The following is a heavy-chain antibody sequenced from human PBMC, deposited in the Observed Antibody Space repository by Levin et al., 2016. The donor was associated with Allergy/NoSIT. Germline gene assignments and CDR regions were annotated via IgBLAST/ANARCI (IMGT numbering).Heavy chain of an antibody. Sequence: GESLKISCAASGFTLSNYAMNWVRQAPGKGLQWVSSISDSGTRAFYADSVKGRFTVSRDSSNNTMHLQMDSLRAEDTAIYYCAIQRGYTYVLWNFGLDVWGQGTTVTVSS. CDR3: AIQRGYTYVLWNFGLDV. CDR1: GFTLSNYA. V-gene: IGHV3-23*01. J-gene: IGHJ6*02. D-gene: IGHD5-18*01. CDR2: ISDSGTRA.